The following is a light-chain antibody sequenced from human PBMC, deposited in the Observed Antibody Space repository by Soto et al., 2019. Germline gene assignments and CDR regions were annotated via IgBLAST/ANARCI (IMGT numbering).Light chain of an antibody. CDR2: AAS. J-gene: IGKJ5*01. Sequence: DIQMTESPSSLSASVGDIFTITCRASQTITSDLNWYQQRPGKAPKLLIYAASNLQSGVPSRFSGSGSGTDFTFIISSLQPEDFATYYCQQSYGTPITFGQGTRLEIK. V-gene: IGKV1-39*01. CDR3: QQSYGTPIT. CDR1: QTITSD.